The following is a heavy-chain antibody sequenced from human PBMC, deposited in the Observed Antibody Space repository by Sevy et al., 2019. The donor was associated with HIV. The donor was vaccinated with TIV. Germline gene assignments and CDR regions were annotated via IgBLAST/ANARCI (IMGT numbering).Heavy chain of an antibody. Sequence: GGSLRLSCAASGFTFSTHAMHWVRQAPGKGLECVALISYDGSHKYYADSVKGRFTISRDDSKNTLSLQMNSLRPEDTAVYYCVREGGYSIDWSPGNYWGQGTLVTVSS. CDR3: VREGGYSIDWSPGNY. V-gene: IGHV3-30-3*01. CDR1: GFTFSTHA. D-gene: IGHD6-19*01. CDR2: ISYDGSHK. J-gene: IGHJ4*02.